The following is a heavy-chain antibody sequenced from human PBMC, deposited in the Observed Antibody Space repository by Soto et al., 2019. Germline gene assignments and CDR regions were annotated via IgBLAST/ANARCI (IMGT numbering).Heavy chain of an antibody. V-gene: IGHV3-15*07. Sequence: GGSLRLSCAASGFTFSNAWMNWVRQAPGKGLKWVGRIKSKTDGGTTDYAAPVKGRFTISRDDSKNTLYLQMNSLKTEDTAVYYCTTDSDRDRYDFWSGPSYYYYYGMDVWGQGTTVTVSS. J-gene: IGHJ6*02. CDR2: IKSKTDGGTT. D-gene: IGHD3-3*01. CDR3: TTDSDRDRYDFWSGPSYYYYYGMDV. CDR1: GFTFSNAW.